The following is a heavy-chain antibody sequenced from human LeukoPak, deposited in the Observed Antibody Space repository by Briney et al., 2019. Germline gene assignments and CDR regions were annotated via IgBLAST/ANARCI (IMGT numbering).Heavy chain of an antibody. V-gene: IGHV1-18*04. Sequence: ASVKVSCKASGYTFTSYGISWVRQAPGQGLEWMGWISAYNGNTNYAQTLQGRVTMTTDTSTSTAYMELRSLRSDDTAVYYCARRGPVLTYLGGGRGWFDPWGQGTLVTVSS. CDR1: GYTFTSYG. CDR3: ARRGPVLTYLGGGRGWFDP. D-gene: IGHD1-26*01. J-gene: IGHJ5*02. CDR2: ISAYNGNT.